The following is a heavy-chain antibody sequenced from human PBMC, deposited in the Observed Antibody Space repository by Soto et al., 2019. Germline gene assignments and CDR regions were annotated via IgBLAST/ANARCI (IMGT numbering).Heavy chain of an antibody. CDR3: ATWRSRHWCDY. CDR2: ILYSDSNA. V-gene: IGHV5-51*01. Sequence: VESLTISCKLSGNGFSTYSIVWVTQVPGKCLEWIGNILYSDSNAGYSPSFQGQVTISFDKSISTTYLQWSSLKASDTALYYCATWRSRHWCDYWGRGTLVTVSS. J-gene: IGHJ4*02. CDR1: GNGFSTYS. D-gene: IGHD2-15*01.